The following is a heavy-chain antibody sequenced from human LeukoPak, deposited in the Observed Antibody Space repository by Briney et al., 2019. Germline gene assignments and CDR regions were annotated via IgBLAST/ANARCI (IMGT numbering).Heavy chain of an antibody. D-gene: IGHD6-6*01. J-gene: IGHJ4*02. V-gene: IGHV4-38-2*02. CDR2: IYHSGST. Sequence: PAETLSLTCAVSGYSISSGYYWGWIRQPPGKGLEWIGSIYHSGSTYYNPSLKSRVTISVDPSKNQFSLKLSSVTATDAAIYYCERERSSSSDYWGQGTLVTVSS. CDR3: ERERSSSSDY. CDR1: GYSISSGYY.